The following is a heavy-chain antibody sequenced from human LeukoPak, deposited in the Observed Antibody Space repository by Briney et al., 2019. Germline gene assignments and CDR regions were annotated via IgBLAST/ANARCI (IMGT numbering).Heavy chain of an antibody. CDR1: GYTFTGYY. CDR3: ARDSGSSSAHAFDI. V-gene: IGHV1-2*02. Sequence: ASVKVSCKASGYTFTGYYMHWVRQAPGQGLEWMGWINPNSGGTNYAQKFQGRVTTTRDTSISTAYMELSRLRSDDTAVYYCARDSGSSSAHAFDIWGQGTMVTVSS. CDR2: INPNSGGT. D-gene: IGHD6-6*01. J-gene: IGHJ3*02.